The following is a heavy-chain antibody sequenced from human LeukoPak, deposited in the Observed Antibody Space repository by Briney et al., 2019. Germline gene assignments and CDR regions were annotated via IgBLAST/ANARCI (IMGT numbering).Heavy chain of an antibody. V-gene: IGHV3-21*01. CDR2: ISSSSSYI. D-gene: IGHD6-13*01. CDR3: ARDHRSSHRLKYFDL. CDR1: GFTFSSCS. J-gene: IGHJ2*01. Sequence: GGSLRLSCAASGFTFSSCSMNWVRQAPGKGLEWVSSISSSSSYIYYADSVKGRFTISGDNAKNSLYLQMNSLRAEDTAVYYCARDHRSSHRLKYFDLWGRGTLVTVSS.